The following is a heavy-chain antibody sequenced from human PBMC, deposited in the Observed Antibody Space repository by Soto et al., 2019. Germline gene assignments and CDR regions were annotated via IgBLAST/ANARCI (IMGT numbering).Heavy chain of an antibody. J-gene: IGHJ5*02. Sequence: QVQLQESGPGLVKPSQTLSLTCTVSGGSISSGGYYWGWIRQHPGKGLEWIGYIYYSGSTYYNPSLKSRVTISVDTSKNQFSLKLSSVTAADTAVYYCARSVSSIAARRFNWFDPWGQGTLVTVSS. CDR1: GGSISSGGYY. CDR3: ARSVSSIAARRFNWFDP. V-gene: IGHV4-31*03. D-gene: IGHD6-6*01. CDR2: IYYSGST.